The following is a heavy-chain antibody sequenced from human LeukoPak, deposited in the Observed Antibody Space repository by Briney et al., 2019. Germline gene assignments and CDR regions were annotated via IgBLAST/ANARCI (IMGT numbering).Heavy chain of an antibody. CDR1: GFTFSSYG. CDR2: IWYDGSNK. J-gene: IGHJ5*02. CDR3: ARGGVPAAPFDP. D-gene: IGHD2-2*01. V-gene: IGHV3-33*01. Sequence: PGGSLRLSCAASGFTFSSYGMHWVRQAPGKGLEWVAVIWYDGSNKYYADSVKGRFTISRDNSKNTLYLQMNSLRAEDTAVYYCARGGVPAAPFDPWGQGTLVTVSS.